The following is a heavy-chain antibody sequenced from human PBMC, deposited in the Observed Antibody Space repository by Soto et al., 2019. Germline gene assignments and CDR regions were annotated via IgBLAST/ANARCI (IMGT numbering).Heavy chain of an antibody. D-gene: IGHD3-22*01. J-gene: IGHJ4*02. CDR1: GYAFTNYA. CDR2: INAADGNT. V-gene: IGHV1-3*01. CDR3: ARGAKYYYDSSGYYYIFHY. Sequence: GASVKVSCKTSGYAFTNYAIHWVRQAPGQSFEWMGWINAADGNTKYSQKVLGRVTITRDTSASTAYMELSSLRSEDTAVYYCARGAKYYYDSSGYYYIFHYWGQGTLVTVSP.